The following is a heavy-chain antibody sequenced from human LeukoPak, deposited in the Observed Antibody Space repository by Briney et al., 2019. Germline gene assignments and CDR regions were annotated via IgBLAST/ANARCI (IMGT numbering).Heavy chain of an antibody. CDR2: IYYSGST. J-gene: IGHJ4*02. CDR3: ARGGTKTNFDY. D-gene: IGHD1/OR15-1a*01. CDR1: GGSISSYY. V-gene: IGHV4-59*01. Sequence: PSETLSLTCTVSGGSISSYYWSWIRQPPGKGLEWIGYIYYSGSTNYNPSLKSRVTISVDTSKNQFSLKLSSVTAADTAVYYCARGGTKTNFDYWGQGTLVTVSS.